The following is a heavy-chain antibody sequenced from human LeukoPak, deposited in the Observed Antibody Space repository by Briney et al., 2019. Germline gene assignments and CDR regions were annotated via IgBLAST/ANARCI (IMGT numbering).Heavy chain of an antibody. CDR3: ARQSLLTYSSSWYGLDAFDI. CDR1: GGSISSSSYY. CDR2: IYYSGST. D-gene: IGHD6-13*01. J-gene: IGHJ3*02. Sequence: PSETLSLTCTVSGGSISSSSYYWGWIRQPPGKGLEWIGSIYYSGSTYYNPSLKSRVTISVDTSKNQFSLKLSSVTAADTAVYYCARQSLLTYSSSWYGLDAFDIWGQGTMVTVSS. V-gene: IGHV4-39*01.